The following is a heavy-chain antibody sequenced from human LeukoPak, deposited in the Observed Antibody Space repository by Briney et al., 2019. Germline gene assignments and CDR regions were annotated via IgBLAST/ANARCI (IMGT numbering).Heavy chain of an antibody. V-gene: IGHV3-7*03. CDR1: GFTFSSYW. CDR2: INQGGREI. CDR3: ARAGYGGALDY. J-gene: IGHJ4*02. D-gene: IGHD4-23*01. Sequence: PGGSLRLSCAASGFTFSSYWMSCVRQAPGKGLEWVANINQGGREIYYVDSVKGRFTISRDNAKNSLYLQMNSLRAEDTAVYYCARAGYGGALDYWGQGTLVTVSS.